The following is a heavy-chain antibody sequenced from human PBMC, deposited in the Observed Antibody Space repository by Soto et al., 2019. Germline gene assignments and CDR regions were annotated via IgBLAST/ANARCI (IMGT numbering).Heavy chain of an antibody. D-gene: IGHD2-2*01. Sequence: QVQLVQSGAEVKKPGASVKVSCKASGYTFTGYYMHWVRQAPGQGLEWMGWINPNSGGTNYAQKCQGWVTRTRDTSISTVYMELSRLRSDDTAVYYCARDFVTSRLDYWGQGTLVTVSS. CDR3: ARDFVTSRLDY. V-gene: IGHV1-2*04. CDR2: INPNSGGT. J-gene: IGHJ4*02. CDR1: GYTFTGYY.